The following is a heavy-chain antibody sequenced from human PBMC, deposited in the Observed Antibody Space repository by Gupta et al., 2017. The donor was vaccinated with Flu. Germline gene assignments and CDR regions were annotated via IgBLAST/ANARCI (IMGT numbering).Heavy chain of an antibody. CDR3: ASHLWEQLPVCDD. CDR2: VNAGNGNT. D-gene: IGHD6-6*01. CDR1: GGTFYSYA. Sequence: QVQLVQSGAEVTKPGASVKVSCKASGGTFYSYAIHWVRQAPGQRPEWMGGVNAGNGNTKYSEKLKERVTLTRDTSASTAYMELSSLRSEDTAVYYCASHLWEQLPVCDDWGQGTLISVSS. J-gene: IGHJ4*01. V-gene: IGHV1-3*01.